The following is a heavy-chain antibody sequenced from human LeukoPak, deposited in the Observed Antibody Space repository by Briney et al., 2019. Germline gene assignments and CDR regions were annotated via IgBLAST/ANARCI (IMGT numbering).Heavy chain of an antibody. CDR3: AKDGRVGVVIIGFDY. V-gene: IGHV3-23*01. D-gene: IGHD3-3*01. CDR2: ISGSGGST. CDR1: GFTFSSYA. J-gene: IGHJ4*02. Sequence: PGGSLRLSCAASGFTFSSYAMSWVRQAPGKGLEWVSAISGSGGSTYYADSVKGRFTISRDNSKNTLYLQMNSLRAEDTAVYYCAKDGRVGVVIIGFDYWGQGTLVTVSS.